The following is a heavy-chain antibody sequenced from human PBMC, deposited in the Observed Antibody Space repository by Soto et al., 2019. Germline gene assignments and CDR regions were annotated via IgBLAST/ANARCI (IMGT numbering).Heavy chain of an antibody. J-gene: IGHJ1*01. V-gene: IGHV3-30-3*01. Sequence: GESLKISCAASGFTFSSYAMHWVRQAPGKGLEWVAVISYDGSNKYYADSVKGRFTISRDNSKNTLYLQMNSLRAEDTAVYYCARDRSPGIAAAGTAGFQHWGQGTLVTVSS. CDR3: ARDRSPGIAAAGTAGFQH. D-gene: IGHD6-13*01. CDR1: GFTFSSYA. CDR2: ISYDGSNK.